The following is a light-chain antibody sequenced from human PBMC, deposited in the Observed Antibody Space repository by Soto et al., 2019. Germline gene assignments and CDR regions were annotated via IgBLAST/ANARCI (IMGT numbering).Light chain of an antibody. J-gene: IGKJ3*01. V-gene: IGKV3-15*01. CDR3: QQYDSWPFT. CDR1: QSVTSN. Sequence: EMVMTQSPATVSVSPGERATLSCRASQSVTSNLAWYQQKPGQAPRLLIYSASTRATGIPVTFSGAGSGTEFSLTISSLQSEDFAVYYCQQYDSWPFTFGHGTKVDIK. CDR2: SAS.